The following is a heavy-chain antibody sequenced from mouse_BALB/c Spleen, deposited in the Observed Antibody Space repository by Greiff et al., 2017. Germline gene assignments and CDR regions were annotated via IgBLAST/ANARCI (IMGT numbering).Heavy chain of an antibody. J-gene: IGHJ4*01. CDR2: ISYSGST. V-gene: IGHV3-2*02. D-gene: IGHD1-1*01. Sequence: EVKLMESGPGLVKPSQSLSLTCTVTGYSITSDYAWNWIRQFPGNKLEWMGYISYSGSTSYNPSLKSRISITRDTSKNQFFLQLNSVTTEDTATYYCASLITTVYYAMDYWGQGTSVTVSS. CDR1: GYSITSDYA. CDR3: ASLITTVYYAMDY.